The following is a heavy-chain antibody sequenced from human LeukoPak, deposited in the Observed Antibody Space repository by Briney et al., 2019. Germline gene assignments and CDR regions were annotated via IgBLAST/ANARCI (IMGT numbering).Heavy chain of an antibody. D-gene: IGHD2-15*01. CDR3: ARAYCSGSSCYFWPGWRYYYGMDV. CDR1: GFTFSSYA. J-gene: IGHJ6*02. Sequence: PGGSLRLSCAASGFTFSSYAMHWVRQAPGKGLEWVAVISYDGSNKYYADSVKGRFTISRDNSKNTLYLQMNSLRAEDTAVYYCARAYCSGSSCYFWPGWRYYYGMDVWGQGTTVTVSS. V-gene: IGHV3-30-3*01. CDR2: ISYDGSNK.